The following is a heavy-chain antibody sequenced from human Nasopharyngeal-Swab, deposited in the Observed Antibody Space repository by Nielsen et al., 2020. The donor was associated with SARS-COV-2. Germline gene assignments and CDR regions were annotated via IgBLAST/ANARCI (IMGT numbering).Heavy chain of an antibody. D-gene: IGHD2-15*01. V-gene: IGHV4-61*08. J-gene: IGHJ5*02. CDR1: GGSISSGDYY. CDR3: ARLIRSCSGGSCYAVDP. CDR2: IYYGGST. Sequence: SETLSLTCTVSGGSISSGDYYWSWIRQPPGKGLEWIGYIYYGGSTNYNPSLKSRVTISVDTSKNQFSLKLSSVTAADTAVYYCARLIRSCSGGSCYAVDPWGQGTLVTVSS.